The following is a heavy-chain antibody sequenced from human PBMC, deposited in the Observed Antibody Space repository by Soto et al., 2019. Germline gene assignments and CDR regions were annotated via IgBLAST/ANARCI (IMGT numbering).Heavy chain of an antibody. V-gene: IGHV1-69*13. Sequence: GASVKVSCKASGGTFSSYAIRWVRQAPGQGLEWMGGIIPIFGTANYAQKFQGRVTITADESTSTAYMELSSLRSEDTAVYYCARSVAGTFYYGMDVWGQGTTVTVYS. D-gene: IGHD6-19*01. CDR1: GGTFSSYA. J-gene: IGHJ6*02. CDR2: IIPIFGTA. CDR3: ARSVAGTFYYGMDV.